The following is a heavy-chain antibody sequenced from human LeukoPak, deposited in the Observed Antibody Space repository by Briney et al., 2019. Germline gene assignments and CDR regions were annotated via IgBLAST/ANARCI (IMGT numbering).Heavy chain of an antibody. CDR1: GGSISSGGYY. Sequence: SQTLSLTCTVSGGSISSGGYYWSWLRQPPGKGLEWIGYIYHSGSTYYNPSLKSRVTISVDRSKNQFSLKLSSVTAADTAVYYCASARFLEWLFESSDAFDIWGQGTMVTVSS. J-gene: IGHJ3*02. V-gene: IGHV4-30-2*01. D-gene: IGHD3-3*01. CDR3: ASARFLEWLFESSDAFDI. CDR2: IYHSGST.